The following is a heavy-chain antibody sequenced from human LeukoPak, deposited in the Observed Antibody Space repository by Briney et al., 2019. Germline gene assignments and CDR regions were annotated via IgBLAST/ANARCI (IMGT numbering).Heavy chain of an antibody. Sequence: SVKVSCKASGGTFSSYAIRWVRQAPGQGLEWMGRIIPIFGIANYAQKFQGRVTITADKSTSTAYMELSSLRSEDTAVYYCARDRPYSSSRYYYYGMDVWGQGTTVTVSS. CDR2: IIPIFGIA. J-gene: IGHJ6*02. V-gene: IGHV1-69*04. D-gene: IGHD6-13*01. CDR3: ARDRPYSSSRYYYYGMDV. CDR1: GGTFSSYA.